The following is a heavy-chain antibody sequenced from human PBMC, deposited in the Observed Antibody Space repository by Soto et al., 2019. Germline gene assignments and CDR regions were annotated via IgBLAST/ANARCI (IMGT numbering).Heavy chain of an antibody. CDR2: IYRTGST. J-gene: IGHJ4*02. V-gene: IGHV4-4*02. CDR3: ASRDPGTSVDY. Sequence: PSETLSLTCAVSGGSFTSNNCWTFVRQPPGQGLEWIGEIYRTGSTNYNPSLKSRVTISLDKSENQFSLKVTSLTAADTAVYYCASRDPGTSVDYWGQGTLVTAPQ. CDR1: GGSFTSNNC. D-gene: IGHD1-7*01.